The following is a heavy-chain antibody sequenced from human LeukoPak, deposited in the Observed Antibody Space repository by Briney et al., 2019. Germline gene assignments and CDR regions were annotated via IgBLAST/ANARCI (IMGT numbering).Heavy chain of an antibody. J-gene: IGHJ4*02. D-gene: IGHD1-26*01. CDR3: AKRGSYNSDFFDY. V-gene: IGHV3-23*01. CDR1: GFTFSSYA. Sequence: GGSLRLSCAASGFTFSSYAMSWVRQAPGKGLEWVSAVSGSDGSTYYADSVKGRFTISRDNSKNTLYLQMNSLRAGDTAVYYCAKRGSYNSDFFDYWGQGTLVTVSS. CDR2: VSGSDGST.